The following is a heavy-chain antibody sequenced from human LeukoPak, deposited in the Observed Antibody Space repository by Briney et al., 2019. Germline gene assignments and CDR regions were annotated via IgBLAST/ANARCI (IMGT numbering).Heavy chain of an antibody. CDR3: VRQYSSGWSYYYGMDV. V-gene: IGHV6-1*01. J-gene: IGHJ6*02. D-gene: IGHD6-19*01. CDR1: GDSVSSNSAA. Sequence: SQTLSLTCALSGDSVSSNSAAWNWIRQSPSRGLEGLGRTYYRSKWYNDYAVSVKSRITINPDTSKNHFSLQLNSVTPEDTSVYYCVRQYSSGWSYYYGMDVWGQGTTVTVSS. CDR2: TYYRSKWYN.